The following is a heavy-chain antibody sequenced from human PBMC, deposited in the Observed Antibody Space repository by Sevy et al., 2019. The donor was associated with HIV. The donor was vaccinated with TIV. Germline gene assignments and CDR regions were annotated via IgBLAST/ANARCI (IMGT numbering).Heavy chain of an antibody. J-gene: IGHJ6*02. Sequence: SETLSLTCTVSGGSISSYYWSWIRQPAGKGLEWIGRISTSGITNYNPSLKSRGTMLVDTSKNQFSLKLTSVTAADTAVYYCARGDFWSGYYYYGMDVWGQGTTVTVSS. D-gene: IGHD3-3*01. V-gene: IGHV4-4*07. CDR1: GGSISSYY. CDR3: ARGDFWSGYYYYGMDV. CDR2: ISTSGIT.